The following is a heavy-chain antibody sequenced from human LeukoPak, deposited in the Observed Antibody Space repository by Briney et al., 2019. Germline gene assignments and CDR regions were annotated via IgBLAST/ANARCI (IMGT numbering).Heavy chain of an antibody. CDR3: ATSRGYCSSTSCRDDYYFDY. CDR2: ISAYNGNT. Sequence: ASVKVSCKASGYTFTSYGISWVRQAPGQGLEWMGWISAYNGNTNYAQKRQGRVTMTTDTSTSTAYMELSRLRSDDTAVYYCATSRGYCSSTSCRDDYYFDYWGQGTLVTVSS. D-gene: IGHD2-2*01. V-gene: IGHV1-18*01. J-gene: IGHJ4*02. CDR1: GYTFTSYG.